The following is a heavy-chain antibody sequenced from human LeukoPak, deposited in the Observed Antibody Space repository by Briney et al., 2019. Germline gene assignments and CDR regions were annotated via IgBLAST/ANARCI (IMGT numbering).Heavy chain of an antibody. D-gene: IGHD2-2*03. Sequence: PGGSLRLSCAASGFTFSSYSLTWVRQAPGKGLEWVSDISTDSRYIYYADSVQGRFTISRDNAQRLLYLQMNSLRVEDTAVYYCARVFGYCSSSACYAASDLWGQGTTVTVSS. V-gene: IGHV3-21*01. CDR3: ARVFGYCSSSACYAASDL. CDR2: ISTDSRYI. CDR1: GFTFSSYS. J-gene: IGHJ3*01.